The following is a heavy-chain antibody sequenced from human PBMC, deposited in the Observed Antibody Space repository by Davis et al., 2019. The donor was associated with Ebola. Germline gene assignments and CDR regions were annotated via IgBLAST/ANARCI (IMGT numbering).Heavy chain of an antibody. CDR2: VNHSGSTY. V-gene: IGHV4-39*07. CDR3: ARRRGGTSFIDS. CDR1: SGSTSSSGYM. Sequence: PGGSLRLSCSVSSGSTSSSGYMWVWIRQTPGKGLEWIGTVNHSGSTYYYNPSLRSRVTMSMDTSQNQFSLTLNSVSAADTAVYYCARRRGGTSFIDSWGQGILVSVSS. D-gene: IGHD3-10*01. J-gene: IGHJ4*02.